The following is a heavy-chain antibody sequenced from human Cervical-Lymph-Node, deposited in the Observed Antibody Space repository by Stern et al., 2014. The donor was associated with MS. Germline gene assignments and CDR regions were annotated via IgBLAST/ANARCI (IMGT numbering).Heavy chain of an antibody. Sequence: VQLVESGGGVVQPGRSLRLSCAASGFGFRRYALHWVRQAPGKGLEWVALISYDGRDQYYTDSVKGRFTVSRDNSNNTVDLEMNSLRLEDTAVYYCAKGGSGSYLDWGQGSLVTVSS. CDR2: ISYDGRDQ. D-gene: IGHD1-26*01. CDR3: AKGGSGSYLD. V-gene: IGHV3-30*04. J-gene: IGHJ4*02. CDR1: GFGFRRYA.